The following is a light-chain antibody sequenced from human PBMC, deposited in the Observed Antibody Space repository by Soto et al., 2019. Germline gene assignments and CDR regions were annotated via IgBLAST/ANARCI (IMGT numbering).Light chain of an antibody. CDR3: QQYDTWPKT. V-gene: IGKV3-20*01. Sequence: EIVLTQSPGTLSLSPGERATLSCRASQSVSSSSLAWYQQNPGQAPRLLIYEASSRATGIPARISGSGSGTEFTLTISSLRSEDFAVYYCQQYDTWPKTFGQGTKVDIK. J-gene: IGKJ1*01. CDR2: EAS. CDR1: QSVSSSS.